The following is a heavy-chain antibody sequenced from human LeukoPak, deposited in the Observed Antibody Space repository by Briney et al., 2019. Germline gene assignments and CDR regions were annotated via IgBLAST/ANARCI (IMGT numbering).Heavy chain of an antibody. Sequence: GGSLRLSCAASGFTFSSYAMHWVRQAPGKGLEWVAVISYDGSNKYYADSVKGRFTISRDNSKNTLYLQMNSLRAEDTAVYYCAKYSSSCLVYWGQGTLVTVSS. CDR2: ISYDGSNK. D-gene: IGHD6-13*01. CDR3: AKYSSSCLVY. J-gene: IGHJ4*02. CDR1: GFTFSSYA. V-gene: IGHV3-30-3*02.